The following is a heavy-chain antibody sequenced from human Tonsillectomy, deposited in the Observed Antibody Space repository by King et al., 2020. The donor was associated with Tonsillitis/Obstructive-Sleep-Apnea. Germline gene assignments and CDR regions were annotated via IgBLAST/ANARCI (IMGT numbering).Heavy chain of an antibody. CDR2: IYYSGST. Sequence: QLQESGPGLVKPSETLSLTCTVSGGSISSHYWSWIRQPPGKGLEWIGYIYYSGSTNYNPSLKSRVTILVDTSKNQFSLKLSSVTAADTAVYYCARDMVLEAGGDAFDIWGQGTMVTVSS. CDR1: GGSISSHY. V-gene: IGHV4-59*11. D-gene: IGHD3-10*01. J-gene: IGHJ3*02. CDR3: ARDMVLEAGGDAFDI.